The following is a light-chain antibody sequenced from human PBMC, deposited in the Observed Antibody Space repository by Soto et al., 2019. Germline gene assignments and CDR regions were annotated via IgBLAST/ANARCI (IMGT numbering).Light chain of an antibody. CDR3: SSYPSSSTPVV. CDR1: SSDVGGYNY. J-gene: IGLJ2*01. V-gene: IGLV2-14*01. Sequence: QSVLTQPASVSGSPGQSITISCTGTSSDVGGYNYVSWYQQHPGKAPKLMIYEVSNRPSGVSNRFSGSKSGNTASLTISGLQAEDEADYYCSSYPSSSTPVVFGGGTRLTVL. CDR2: EVS.